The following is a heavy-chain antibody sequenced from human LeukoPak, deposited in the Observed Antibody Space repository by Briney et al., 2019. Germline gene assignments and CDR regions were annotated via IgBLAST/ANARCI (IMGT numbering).Heavy chain of an antibody. Sequence: GGSLRLSCSASGFTFSSYAMHWVRQAPGKGLEYASAISSNGGSTYYADSVKGRFTISRDNSKNTLYLQMSSLRAEDTAVYYCVKSQASYYYYYGMDVWGQGTTVTVSS. J-gene: IGHJ6*02. CDR3: VKSQASYYYYYGMDV. CDR1: GFTFSSYA. V-gene: IGHV3-64D*09. CDR2: ISSNGGST. D-gene: IGHD1-26*01.